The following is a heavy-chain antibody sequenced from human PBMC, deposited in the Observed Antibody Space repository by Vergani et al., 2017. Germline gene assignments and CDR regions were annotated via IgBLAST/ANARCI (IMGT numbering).Heavy chain of an antibody. V-gene: IGHV4-39*01. J-gene: IGHJ4*02. Sequence: QLQLQESGPGLVKPSETLSLTCTVSGRSISSSSYYWGWIRQPPGKGLEWIGSIYYSGSTYYNPSLKSRVTISVDTSKNQFSLKLSSVTAADTAVYYCARSKRYCSSTSCQPFDYWGQGTLVTVSS. CDR1: GRSISSSSYY. D-gene: IGHD2-2*01. CDR2: IYYSGST. CDR3: ARSKRYCSSTSCQPFDY.